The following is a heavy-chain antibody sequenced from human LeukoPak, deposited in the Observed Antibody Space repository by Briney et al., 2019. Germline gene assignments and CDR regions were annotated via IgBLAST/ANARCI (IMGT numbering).Heavy chain of an antibody. CDR3: ARLSSNYDSSGPIDY. J-gene: IGHJ4*02. D-gene: IGHD3-22*01. CDR2: IYHSGST. CDR1: GGSFSGYY. Sequence: SETLSLTCAVYGGSFSGYYWSWIRQPPGKGLEWIGSIYHSGSTYYNPSLKSRVTISVDTSKNQFSLKLSSVTAADTAVYYCARLSSNYDSSGPIDYWGQGTLVTVSS. V-gene: IGHV4-34*01.